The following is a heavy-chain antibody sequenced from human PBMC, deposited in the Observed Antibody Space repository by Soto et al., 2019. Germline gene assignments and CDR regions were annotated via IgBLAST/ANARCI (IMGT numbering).Heavy chain of an antibody. CDR3: AREVDGAGGEYDY. J-gene: IGHJ4*02. CDR1: GYTFTTYG. V-gene: IGHV1-18*01. Sequence: QVQVVQSGAEVKKPGASVKVSCKTSGYTFTTYGIGWVRQAPGQGLEWMGWISGANGHTNYAQNVQGRVTVTTDTSTSTAYMEPRSLRSDDTAGYYCAREVDGAGGEYDYWGQGTLVTVSS. D-gene: IGHD3-16*01. CDR2: ISGANGHT.